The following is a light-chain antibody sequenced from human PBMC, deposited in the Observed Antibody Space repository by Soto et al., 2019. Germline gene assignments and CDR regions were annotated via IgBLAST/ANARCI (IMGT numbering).Light chain of an antibody. CDR3: QQYKSWPYT. J-gene: IGKJ2*01. CDR1: QSVSDK. V-gene: IGKV3-15*01. CDR2: GAS. Sequence: EIVMTQSPATLSVSPGERATLSCRASQSVSDKSAWYQQKPGQAPGLLIFGASTRATGIPARFSGSGSGTEFTLTISSLQSEDFAVYYCQQYKSWPYTFGQGTKVDIK.